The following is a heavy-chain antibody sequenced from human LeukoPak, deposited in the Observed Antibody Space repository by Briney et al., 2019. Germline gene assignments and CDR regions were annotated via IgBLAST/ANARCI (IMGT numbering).Heavy chain of an antibody. CDR3: ARNVPAKDIVVVPAATGFDY. Sequence: SETLSLTCAVYGGSFSGYYWSWIRQPPGKGLEWIGETNHSGSTNYNPSLKSRVTISVDTSKNQFSLKLSSVTAADTAVYYCARNVPAKDIVVVPAATGFDYWGQGTLVTVSS. J-gene: IGHJ4*02. CDR2: TNHSGST. D-gene: IGHD2-2*01. V-gene: IGHV4-34*01. CDR1: GGSFSGYY.